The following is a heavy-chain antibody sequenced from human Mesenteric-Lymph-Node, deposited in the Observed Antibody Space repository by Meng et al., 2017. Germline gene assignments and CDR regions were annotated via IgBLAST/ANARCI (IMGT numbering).Heavy chain of an antibody. J-gene: IGHJ4*02. D-gene: IGHD1-26*01. CDR3: ARELGGTYYFDY. CDR1: GYTFTGYY. V-gene: IGHV1-2*06. Sequence: ASVKVSCKASGYTFTGYYMHWVRQAPGQGLEWMGRINPNSGGTNYAQKFQGRVTMTRDTSISTAYMELSRLRSDDTAVYYCARELGGTYYFDYWGQGALVTVSS. CDR2: INPNSGGT.